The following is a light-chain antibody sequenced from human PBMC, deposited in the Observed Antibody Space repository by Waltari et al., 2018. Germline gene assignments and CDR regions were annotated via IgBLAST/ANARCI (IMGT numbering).Light chain of an antibody. CDR1: SSNIGSNT. Sequence: QSVLTQPPSASGTPGQRVTISCSGSSSNIGSNTVNWYQQLPGTAPKLLIYSNTQRPAVVPYRFSGSKSGTAASLAISGLQSEDEAEYYCAAWDASLNGWVFGGGTKPTV. CDR2: SNT. V-gene: IGLV1-44*01. CDR3: AAWDASLNGWV. J-gene: IGLJ3*02.